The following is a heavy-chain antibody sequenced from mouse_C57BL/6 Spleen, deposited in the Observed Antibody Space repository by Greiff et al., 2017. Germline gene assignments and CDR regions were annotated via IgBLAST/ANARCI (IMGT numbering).Heavy chain of an antibody. Sequence: EVQLQQSGPELVKPGASVKISCKASGYTFTDYYMNWVKQSHGKSLEWIGDINPNNGGTSYNQKFKGKATLTVDKSSSTAYMELRSLTSEDSAVYYCARSGVFTTVVATPRYFDVWGTGTTVTVSS. D-gene: IGHD1-1*01. V-gene: IGHV1-26*01. CDR3: ARSGVFTTVVATPRYFDV. J-gene: IGHJ1*03. CDR1: GYTFTDYY. CDR2: INPNNGGT.